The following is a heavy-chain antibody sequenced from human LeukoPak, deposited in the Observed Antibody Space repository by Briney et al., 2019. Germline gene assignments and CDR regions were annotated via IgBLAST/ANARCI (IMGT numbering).Heavy chain of an antibody. V-gene: IGHV4-30-4*01. CDR2: IYYSGST. CDR1: GGSISSGDYY. D-gene: IGHD3-10*01. Sequence: SETLSLTCTVSGGSISSGDYYWSRIRQPPGKGLEWIGYIYYSGSTYYNPSLKSRVTISVDTSKNQFSLKLSSVTAADTAVYYCARITMVRGVIISYYYYYGMDVWGQGTTVTVSS. J-gene: IGHJ6*02. CDR3: ARITMVRGVIISYYYYYGMDV.